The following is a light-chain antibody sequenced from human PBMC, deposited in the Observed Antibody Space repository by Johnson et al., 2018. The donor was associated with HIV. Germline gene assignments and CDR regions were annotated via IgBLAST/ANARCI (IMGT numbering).Light chain of an antibody. J-gene: IGLJ1*01. CDR1: SSNIGNNY. CDR3: GTWDSGLNV. Sequence: QSVLTQPPSVSAAPGQKVTISCSGSSSNIGNNYVSWYQQFPGTAPTLLIYENNKRPSGIPDRFSGSKSGTSATLSITGLQTGGEADYYCGTWDSGLNVFGTGTKVTVL. V-gene: IGLV1-51*02. CDR2: ENN.